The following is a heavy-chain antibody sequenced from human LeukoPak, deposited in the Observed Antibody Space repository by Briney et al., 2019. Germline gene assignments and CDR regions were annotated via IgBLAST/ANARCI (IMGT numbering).Heavy chain of an antibody. CDR1: GGSISSYY. J-gene: IGHJ5*02. D-gene: IGHD3-3*01. Sequence: PSETLSLTCTVSGGSISSYYWSWIRQPAGKGLEWIGRIYTSGSTNYNPSLKSRVTMSVDTSKNQFSLKLSSVTAADTAVYYCAKSQREWLPHNWFDPWGQGTLVTVSS. V-gene: IGHV4-4*07. CDR2: IYTSGST. CDR3: AKSQREWLPHNWFDP.